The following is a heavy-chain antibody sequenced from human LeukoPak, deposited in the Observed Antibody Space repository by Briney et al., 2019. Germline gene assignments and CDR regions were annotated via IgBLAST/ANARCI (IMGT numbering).Heavy chain of an antibody. V-gene: IGHV3-30*02. CDR1: GFTFSSYW. D-gene: IGHD2-2*01. Sequence: GGSLRLSCAASGFTFSSYWMSWVRQAPGKGLEWVAFIRYDGSNKYYADSVKGRFTISRDNSKNTLYLQMNSLRAEDTAVYYCAKKWEPAALDYWGQGTLVTVSS. J-gene: IGHJ4*02. CDR3: AKKWEPAALDY. CDR2: IRYDGSNK.